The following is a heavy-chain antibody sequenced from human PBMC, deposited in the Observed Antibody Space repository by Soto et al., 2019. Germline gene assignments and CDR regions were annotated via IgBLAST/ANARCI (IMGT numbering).Heavy chain of an antibody. CDR2: IVSGSTYT. CDR1: GFTFSDYY. CDR3: ARVDGESRMDV. V-gene: IGHV3-11*06. Sequence: QVQLVESGGGLVKPGGSLRLSCAASGFTFSDYYMSWIRQAPGKGLEWISYIVSGSTYTNYAASVKGRFTISRDNAKESLYLEMNSLRAEDTAVYYCARVDGESRMDVWGQGTTVSVS. D-gene: IGHD2-21*01. J-gene: IGHJ6*02.